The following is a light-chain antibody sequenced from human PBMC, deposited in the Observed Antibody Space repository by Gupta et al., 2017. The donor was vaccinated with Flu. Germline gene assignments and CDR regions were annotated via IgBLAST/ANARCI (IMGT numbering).Light chain of an antibody. CDR2: DAS. J-gene: IGKJ2*01. CDR1: LRVGTY. CDR3: QQRSNGPPYT. Sequence: ETALTQSPATLSLSPGARATLSCRASLRVGTYLAWYQKKPGQAPMLLIDDASNRAAGIPARLSGSGSGTDYTRITSSLEPEDFAVYYCQQRSNGPPYTFGRGTRLEIK. V-gene: IGKV3-11*01.